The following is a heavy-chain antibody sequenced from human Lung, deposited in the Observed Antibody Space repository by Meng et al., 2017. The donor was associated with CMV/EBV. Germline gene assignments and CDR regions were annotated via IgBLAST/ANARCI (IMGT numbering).Heavy chain of an antibody. CDR1: GFTFGDYA. J-gene: IGHJ6*02. D-gene: IGHD2-2*01. Sequence: GGSLRLXXAASGFTFGDYAMHWVRHVPGKGLEWVSGISWNYLNIGYADSVKGRFTISRDNAKNSLYLQMISLRAEDTALYYCAKDRRYCSSTSCYGDSGYYGRDVWGQGTXVTVSS. CDR2: ISWNYLNI. CDR3: AKDRRYCSSTSCYGDSGYYGRDV. V-gene: IGHV3-9*01.